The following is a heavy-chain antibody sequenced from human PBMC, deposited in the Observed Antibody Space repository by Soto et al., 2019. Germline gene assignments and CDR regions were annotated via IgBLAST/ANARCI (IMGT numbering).Heavy chain of an antibody. V-gene: IGHV5-51*01. CDR1: GYSFTSYW. D-gene: IGHD6-13*01. Sequence: GESLKICCKGSGYSFTSYWICWVRQMPGKGLEWMGIIYPGDSDTRYSQSFQGQVTISADKSISTAYLQWSSLKASDTAMYYCARTSAGGKYYYGMDVWGQGTTVTVSS. J-gene: IGHJ6*02. CDR2: IYPGDSDT. CDR3: ARTSAGGKYYYGMDV.